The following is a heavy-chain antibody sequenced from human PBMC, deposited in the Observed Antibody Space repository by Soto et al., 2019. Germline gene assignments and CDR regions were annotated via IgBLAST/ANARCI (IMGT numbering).Heavy chain of an antibody. D-gene: IGHD2-21*02. CDR3: ARRLYCRGDCSINPDFYYAMDV. CDR2: ISAYNGDT. V-gene: IGHV1-18*01. Sequence: GASVKVSCKASGYTFTSFGISWVRQAPGQRLEWMGWISAYNGDTSYAQGFQGQVTISADMSISTAYLQWSSLKASDTAIYYCARRLYCRGDCSINPDFYYAMDVWGQGTTVTVSS. J-gene: IGHJ6*02. CDR1: GYTFTSFG.